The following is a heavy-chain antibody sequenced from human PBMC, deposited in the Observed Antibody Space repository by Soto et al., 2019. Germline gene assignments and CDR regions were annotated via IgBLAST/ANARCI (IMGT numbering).Heavy chain of an antibody. Sequence: EVQLLESGGGLVQPGGSLRLSCAASGFTLSSYAMTWVRQGPGKGLEWVSTIRGSDAGTYHADSVRGRFTISRDNSKNTLYLQMHSLRAEETAVYYCAKLLLTYTSDWSDYWGQGTLVTVSS. CDR3: AKLLLTYTSDWSDY. D-gene: IGHD6-19*01. CDR2: IRGSDAGT. V-gene: IGHV3-23*01. CDR1: GFTLSSYA. J-gene: IGHJ4*02.